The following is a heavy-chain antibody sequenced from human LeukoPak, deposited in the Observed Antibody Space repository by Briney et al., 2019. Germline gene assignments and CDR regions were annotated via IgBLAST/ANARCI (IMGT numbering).Heavy chain of an antibody. J-gene: IGHJ4*02. V-gene: IGHV3-53*01. CDR3: AKGQVPTGGDFDY. CDR2: IYSGGST. CDR1: GFTVSSKY. D-gene: IGHD2-8*02. Sequence: GGSLRLSCAASGFTVSSKYMSWVRQAPGKGLEWVSVIYSGGSTYYADSVKGRFTISRDNSKNTLYLQMNTLRAEDTAVYYCAKGQVPTGGDFDYWGQGTLVTVSS.